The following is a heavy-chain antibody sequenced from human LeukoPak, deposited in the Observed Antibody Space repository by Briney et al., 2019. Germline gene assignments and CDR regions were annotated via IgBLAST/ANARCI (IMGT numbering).Heavy chain of an antibody. CDR2: INPNSGGT. Sequence: GASVKVPCKASGYTFTCYYMHWVRHAPAQGLEWMGWINPNSGGTNYAQKVQGWVTITRDTSISTASMEPSRLRSDDRAVYYCARSSGCVGCYVYWGQGTLVTVSS. J-gene: IGHJ4*02. V-gene: IGHV1-2*04. CDR1: GYTFTCYY. D-gene: IGHD2-8*02. CDR3: ARSSGCVGCYVY.